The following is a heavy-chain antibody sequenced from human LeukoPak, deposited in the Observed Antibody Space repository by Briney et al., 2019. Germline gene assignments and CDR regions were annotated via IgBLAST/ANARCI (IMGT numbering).Heavy chain of an antibody. Sequence: SETLSLTCAVYGGSFSGYYWSWIRQPPGKGLEWIGEINHSGSTNYNPSLKSRVTISVDTTKNQFSLKLSSVTAADTAVYYCARGNIRFLEWLLFGPEFYYFDYWGQGTLVTVSS. D-gene: IGHD3-3*01. CDR3: ARGNIRFLEWLLFGPEFYYFDY. CDR2: INHSGST. J-gene: IGHJ4*02. CDR1: GGSFSGYY. V-gene: IGHV4-34*01.